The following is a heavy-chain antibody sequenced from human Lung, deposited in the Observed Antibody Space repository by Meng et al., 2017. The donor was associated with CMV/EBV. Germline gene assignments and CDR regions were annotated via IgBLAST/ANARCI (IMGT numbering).Heavy chain of an antibody. CDR1: GYTFNSYG. CDR3: ARAGYSDAPARVE. CDR2: ISAYNGNT. J-gene: IGHJ4*02. D-gene: IGHD5-18*01. Sequence: ASXXVSXKASGYTFNSYGISWVRQAPGQGLEWVGWISAYNGNTNFAEQFKGRVTMTTDTSTTTAYLELRSLRSDDTAVYYCARAGYSDAPARVEWGQGTLVTVSS. V-gene: IGHV1-18*01.